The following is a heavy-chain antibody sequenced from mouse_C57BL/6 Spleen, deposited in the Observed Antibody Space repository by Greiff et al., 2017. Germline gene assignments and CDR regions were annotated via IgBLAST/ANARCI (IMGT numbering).Heavy chain of an antibody. Sequence: QVQLQQSGPELVKPGASVKISCKASGYAFSSSWMNWVKQRPGKGLEWIGRIYPGDGDTNYNGKFKGKATLNADKSSSTAYMQLSSLTSEDSAVYFCARNDGYYRDYAMDYWGQGASVTVSS. J-gene: IGHJ4*01. CDR1: GYAFSSSW. CDR3: ARNDGYYRDYAMDY. V-gene: IGHV1-82*01. CDR2: IYPGDGDT. D-gene: IGHD2-3*01.